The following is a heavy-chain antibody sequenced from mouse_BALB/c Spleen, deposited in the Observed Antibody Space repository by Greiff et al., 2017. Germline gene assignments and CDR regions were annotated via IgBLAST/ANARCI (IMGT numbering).Heavy chain of an antibody. CDR2: IDPENGDT. J-gene: IGHJ2*01. CDR3: NARDYEDY. D-gene: IGHD2-4*01. CDR1: GFNIKDYY. V-gene: IGHV14-4*02. Sequence: VQLQQSGAELVRPGASVKLSCTASGFNIKDYYMHWVKQRPEQGLEWIGWIDPENGDTEYAPKFQGKATMTADTSSNTAYLQLSSLTSEDTAVYYCNARDYEDYWGQGTTLTVSS.